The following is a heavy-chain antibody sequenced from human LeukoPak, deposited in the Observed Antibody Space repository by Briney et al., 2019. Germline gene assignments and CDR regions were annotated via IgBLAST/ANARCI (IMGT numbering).Heavy chain of an antibody. D-gene: IGHD3-10*01. CDR2: IYYSGST. CDR3: ARGGALYYYGSGSSDYGMDV. V-gene: IGHV4-59*01. CDR1: GCSISSYY. Sequence: PSETLSLTCSVSGCSISSYYRSWIRQPPGQGLEWIGYIYYSGSTNYNPTLKSRVTISVDTSKNQFSLRLTCVTAADTAVYYCARGGALYYYGSGSSDYGMDVWGQGTTVTVSS. J-gene: IGHJ6*02.